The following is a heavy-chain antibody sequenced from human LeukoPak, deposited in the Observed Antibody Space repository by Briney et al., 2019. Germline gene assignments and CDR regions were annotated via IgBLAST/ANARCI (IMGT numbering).Heavy chain of an antibody. CDR3: ARVRSEVNTGYSSSFVY. J-gene: IGHJ4*02. CDR1: GYTFNSYG. V-gene: IGHV1-18*01. Sequence: GALVKVSCKTSGYTFNSYGISWVRQAPGQGLEWMGWISTYTGNTNYAQKLQGRVTMTTDTSTSTAYMELRSLRSDDTAVYYCARVRSEVNTGYSSSFVYWGQGTPVTVSS. CDR2: ISTYTGNT. D-gene: IGHD6-13*01.